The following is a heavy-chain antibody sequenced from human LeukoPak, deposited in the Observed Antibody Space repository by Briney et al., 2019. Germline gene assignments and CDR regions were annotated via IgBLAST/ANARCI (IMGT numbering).Heavy chain of an antibody. V-gene: IGHV1-24*01. CDR1: GYTLTELS. Sequence: ASVKVSCKVSGYTLTELSMHWVRQAPGKGLEWMGGFDPEDGETIYAQKFQGRVTMTEDTSTDTAYMELSGLRSEDTAVYYCATSPTFGGVRGFDYWGQGTLATVSS. J-gene: IGHJ4*02. D-gene: IGHD3-16*01. CDR2: FDPEDGET. CDR3: ATSPTFGGVRGFDY.